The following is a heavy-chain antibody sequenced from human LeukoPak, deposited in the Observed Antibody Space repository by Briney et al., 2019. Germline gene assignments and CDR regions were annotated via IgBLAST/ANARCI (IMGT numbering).Heavy chain of an antibody. V-gene: IGHV1-2*02. CDR3: ARGTSIVRGIIDY. Sequence: ASLKVTCKASGYTFTTYYIHWVRQAPGQGLEWMGWINTDSGGTNYAQKFQSRVTLTRDTSITTAYMELSRLRSDDTAVYYCARGTSIVRGIIDYWGQGTLVTVSS. J-gene: IGHJ4*02. CDR1: GYTFTTYY. D-gene: IGHD3-10*01. CDR2: INTDSGGT.